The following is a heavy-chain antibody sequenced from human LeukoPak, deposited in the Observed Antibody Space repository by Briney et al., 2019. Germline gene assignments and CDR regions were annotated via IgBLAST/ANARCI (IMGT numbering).Heavy chain of an antibody. V-gene: IGHV4-30-2*01. D-gene: IGHD5-18*01. Sequence: SETLSLTCAVSGVSISSGGYSWSWIRQPPGKGLEWIGYIYHNGNTYYSPSLKSRVTISVDRSENQLSLKLSSVTAADTAMYYCASGGYSYGFDYWGQGTLVTVSS. CDR1: GVSISSGGYS. CDR2: IYHNGNT. J-gene: IGHJ4*02. CDR3: ASGGYSYGFDY.